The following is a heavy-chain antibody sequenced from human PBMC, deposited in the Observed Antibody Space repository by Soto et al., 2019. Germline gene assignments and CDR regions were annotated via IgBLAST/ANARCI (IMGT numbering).Heavy chain of an antibody. V-gene: IGHV3-33*01. D-gene: IGHD5-12*01. Sequence: GGSLRLSCAASGFTFSSYGMHWVRQAPGKGLEWVAVIWYDGSNKYYADSVKGRFTISRDNSKNTLYLQMNSLRAEDTAVYYCARDFRDSGYDFGLGLHYWGQGTLVTVSS. CDR1: GFTFSSYG. CDR3: ARDFRDSGYDFGLGLHY. CDR2: IWYDGSNK. J-gene: IGHJ4*02.